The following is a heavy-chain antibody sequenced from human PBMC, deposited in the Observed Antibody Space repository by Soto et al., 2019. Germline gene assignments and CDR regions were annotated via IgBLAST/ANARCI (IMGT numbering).Heavy chain of an antibody. Sequence: SETLSLTCTVSGGSISSSSYYWGWIRQPPGKGLEWIGSIYHRGSTNYNPSLKSRVTISVDESKNQFSLKVTSVTAADTAVYYCASGVVIALDVWGQGTTVTVSS. J-gene: IGHJ6*02. V-gene: IGHV4-39*07. CDR2: IYHRGST. CDR1: GGSISSSSYY. CDR3: ASGVVIALDV. D-gene: IGHD3-3*01.